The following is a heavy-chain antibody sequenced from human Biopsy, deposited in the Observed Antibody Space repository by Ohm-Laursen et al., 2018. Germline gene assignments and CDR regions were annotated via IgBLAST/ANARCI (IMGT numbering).Heavy chain of an antibody. Sequence: SETLSPTCAVSGESMGTYYWSWIRQPPGKVMEWIASIYYSGTTHKNPSLKSRVTISVDTSQGLLSLDLSSVTAADTAVYYCARVRGGFLEWFDYWGQGTLVTVSS. V-gene: IGHV4-59*01. CDR3: ARVRGGFLEWFDY. D-gene: IGHD3-3*01. J-gene: IGHJ5*01. CDR1: GESMGTYY. CDR2: IYYSGTT.